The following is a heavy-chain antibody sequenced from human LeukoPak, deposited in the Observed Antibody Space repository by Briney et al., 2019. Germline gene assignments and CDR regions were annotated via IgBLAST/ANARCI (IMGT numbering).Heavy chain of an antibody. Sequence: PGGSLRLSCAASGFTFSSNSMNWVRQAPGKGPEWVSAISRTSAYIYYSDSVKGRFTISRDNAKNSVYLQIDSLRAEDTAVYYCARDERRYCSDSSCYPGDYWGQGTLVTVSS. CDR1: GFTFSSNS. D-gene: IGHD2-2*01. V-gene: IGHV3-21*01. J-gene: IGHJ4*02. CDR2: ISRTSAYI. CDR3: ARDERRYCSDSSCYPGDY.